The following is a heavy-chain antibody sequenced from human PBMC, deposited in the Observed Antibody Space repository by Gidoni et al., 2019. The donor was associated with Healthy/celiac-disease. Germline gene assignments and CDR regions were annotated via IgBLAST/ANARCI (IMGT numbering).Heavy chain of an antibody. D-gene: IGHD1-1*01. V-gene: IGHV3-23*01. J-gene: IGHJ4*02. CDR1: GSPLSGYA. CDR3: AKWNKFYGPLYYFDY. CDR2: ISGSGGST. Sequence: EVQLLESGGGLVQLGGPLRLSFAASGSPLSGYAMSWVRQAPGKGLECVSAISGSGGSTYYADSVKGRFTISRDNSKNTLYLQMNSLRAEDTAVYYCAKWNKFYGPLYYFDYWGQGTPVTVSS.